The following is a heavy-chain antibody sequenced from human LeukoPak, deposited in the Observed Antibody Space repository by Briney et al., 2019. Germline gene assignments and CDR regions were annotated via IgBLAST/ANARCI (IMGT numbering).Heavy chain of an antibody. V-gene: IGHV3-9*01. CDR3: AKDTKTVAGSLDY. J-gene: IGHJ4*02. CDR2: ISWNSGSI. Sequence: GGSLRLSCAASGFTFDDYAMHWVRQAPGKGLEWVSGISWNSGSIGYADSVKGRFTISRDNAKNSLYLQMNSLRAEDTALYYCAKDTKTVAGSLDYWGQGTLVTVSS. CDR1: GFTFDDYA. D-gene: IGHD6-19*01.